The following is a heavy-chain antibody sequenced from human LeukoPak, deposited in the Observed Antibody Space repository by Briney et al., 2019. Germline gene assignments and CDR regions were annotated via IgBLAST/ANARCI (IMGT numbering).Heavy chain of an antibody. J-gene: IGHJ4*02. Sequence: GASVKVSCKASGYTFTSYAINWVRQAPGQGLEWVGWINTNTGNPTYAQGFTGRFVFSLDTSVSTAYLQISSLKAEDTAVYYCARDTNYDFWSGLLWGQGTLVTVSS. CDR2: INTNTGNP. CDR1: GYTFTSYA. D-gene: IGHD3-3*01. V-gene: IGHV7-4-1*02. CDR3: ARDTNYDFWSGLL.